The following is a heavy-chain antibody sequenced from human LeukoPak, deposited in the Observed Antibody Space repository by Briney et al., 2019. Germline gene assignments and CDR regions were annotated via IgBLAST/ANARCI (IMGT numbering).Heavy chain of an antibody. D-gene: IGHD3-10*01. V-gene: IGHV3-30*02. Sequence: GGSLRLSCAASGFTFSSYGMHWVRQAPGKGLEWVAVIWYGGSNKYYADSVKGRFTISRDNSKNTLYLQMNSLRAEDTAVYYCAKDELSSGSYLDDAFDIWGQGTMVTVSS. CDR2: IWYGGSNK. J-gene: IGHJ3*02. CDR3: AKDELSSGSYLDDAFDI. CDR1: GFTFSSYG.